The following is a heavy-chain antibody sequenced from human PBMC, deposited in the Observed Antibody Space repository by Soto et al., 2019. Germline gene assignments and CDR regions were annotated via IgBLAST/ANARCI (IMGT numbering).Heavy chain of an antibody. D-gene: IGHD5-12*01. Sequence: EVQLVESGGGLVQPGRSLRLSCAASGFTFDDYAMHWVRQAPGKGLEWVSGISWNSGSIGYADSVKGRFTISRDNAKNSLYLQMNSLRAEDTALYYCAKGEERWLQSAAGYWGQGTLVTVSS. CDR1: GFTFDDYA. CDR2: ISWNSGSI. J-gene: IGHJ4*02. V-gene: IGHV3-9*01. CDR3: AKGEERWLQSAAGY.